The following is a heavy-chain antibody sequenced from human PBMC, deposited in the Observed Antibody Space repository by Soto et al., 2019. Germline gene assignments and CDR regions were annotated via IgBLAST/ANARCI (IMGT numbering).Heavy chain of an antibody. CDR3: ARVQHYPDNGLDY. CDR2: IGSDGTSD. J-gene: IGHJ4*02. D-gene: IGHD1-26*01. CDR1: GFTFGRHG. V-gene: IGHV3-33*01. Sequence: QVQLVESGGGVVQPGGSLRLSCAASGFTFGRHGMHWVRQAPGKGLEWVAVIGSDGTSDNYADSMKGRFSISRDNGKNTVYLQISILRGEATVVYSCARVQHYPDNGLDYWGQGTLVTVSS.